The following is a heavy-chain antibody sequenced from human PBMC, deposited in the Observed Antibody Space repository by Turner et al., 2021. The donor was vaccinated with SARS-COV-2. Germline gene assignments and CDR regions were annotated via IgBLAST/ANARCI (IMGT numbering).Heavy chain of an antibody. CDR1: EDTQTELS. J-gene: IGHJ6*02. D-gene: IGHD6-19*01. V-gene: IGHV1-24*01. Sequence: QLVQTGPEVRKPGAPLKRTYQLSEDTQTELSMHWVRQAPGKGLEWMGGFEPEDGETIYAQKFQGRVTMTEDTSTDTAYMGLSSLSSEDTAVYYCATGVAVTGTPSAYYYYYGMDVWGQGTTVTVSS. CDR3: ATGVAVTGTPSAYYYYYGMDV. CDR2: FEPEDGET.